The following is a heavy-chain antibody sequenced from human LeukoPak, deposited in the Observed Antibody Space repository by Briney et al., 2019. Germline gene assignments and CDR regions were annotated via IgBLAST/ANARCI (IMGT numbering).Heavy chain of an antibody. CDR2: INTNSGGT. CDR3: ARGSPYYYDSSGYPDY. J-gene: IGHJ4*02. V-gene: IGHV1-2*02. D-gene: IGHD3-22*01. Sequence: ASVKLSCKASGYTFTGYYMHWVRQAPGQGLEWMGWINTNSGGTNYAQKFQGRVTMTRDTSISTAYMELSRLRSDDTAVYYCARGSPYYYDSSGYPDYWGQGTLVTVSS. CDR1: GYTFTGYY.